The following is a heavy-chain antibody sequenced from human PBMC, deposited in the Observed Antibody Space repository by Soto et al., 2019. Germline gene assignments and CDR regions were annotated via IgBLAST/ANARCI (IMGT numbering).Heavy chain of an antibody. CDR3: ARSVGTYYDILTEYYFDY. J-gene: IGHJ4*02. Sequence: ASVKVSCKASGYTFTSYAMHWVRQAPGQRLEWMGWINAGNGNTKYSQKFQGRVTITRDPSASTAYMELSSLRSEDTAVYYCARSVGTYYDILTEYYFDYWGQGTLVTVSS. CDR1: GYTFTSYA. D-gene: IGHD3-9*01. CDR2: INAGNGNT. V-gene: IGHV1-3*01.